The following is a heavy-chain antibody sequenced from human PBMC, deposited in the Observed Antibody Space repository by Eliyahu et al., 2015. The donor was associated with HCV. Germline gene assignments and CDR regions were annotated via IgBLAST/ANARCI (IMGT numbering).Heavy chain of an antibody. CDR2: IYTGGGT. V-gene: IGHV3-53*01. CDR1: GFTVSXXY. Sequence: EVQLVESGGGLIHPGGSXRLSXTASGFTVSXXYMNWXRQAPGKGLEWVSLIYTGGGTAYADSVKGRFTISRESSKNTLYLQMNSLRAEDTAVYYCATWFGYWGQGTLVTVSS. CDR3: ATWFGY. J-gene: IGHJ4*02.